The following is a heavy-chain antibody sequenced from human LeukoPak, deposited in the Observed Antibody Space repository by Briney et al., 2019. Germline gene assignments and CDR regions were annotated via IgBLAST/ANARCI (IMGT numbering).Heavy chain of an antibody. CDR3: ARGRDYAFDY. V-gene: IGHV3-48*02. J-gene: IGHJ4*02. D-gene: IGHD4/OR15-4a*01. Sequence: GGSLRLSGAASGFTFSSYSMNRVRQAPGKGLEGISYISIVSVMYYADSVKGRFTISRDNAEDSLFLQMNSLRDEDTAVYYCARGRDYAFDYWGQGTLVTVSS. CDR2: ISIVSVM. CDR1: GFTFSSYS.